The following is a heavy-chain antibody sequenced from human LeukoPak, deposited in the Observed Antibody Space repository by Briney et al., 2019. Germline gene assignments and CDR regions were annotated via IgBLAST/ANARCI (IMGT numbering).Heavy chain of an antibody. CDR3: AREASEAGFDY. V-gene: IGHV4-39*07. Sequence: SETLSLTCTVSGGSISSSSYYWGWIRQPPGKGLEWIGSIYYSGSTYYNPSLKSRVTISVDTSKNQFSLKLSSVTAADTAVYYRAREASEAGFDYWGQGTLVTVSS. CDR1: GGSISSSSYY. J-gene: IGHJ4*02. D-gene: IGHD6-13*01. CDR2: IYYSGST.